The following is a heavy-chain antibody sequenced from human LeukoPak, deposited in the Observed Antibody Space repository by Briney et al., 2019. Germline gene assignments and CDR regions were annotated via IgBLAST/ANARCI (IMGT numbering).Heavy chain of an antibody. D-gene: IGHD6-19*01. CDR2: IKEDGSIQ. J-gene: IGHJ4*02. CDR3: ARDVWTGVAVSDY. Sequence: HPGGSLRLSCVASGFTFSSYWMTWVRQAPGKGVEGLANIKEDGSIQYYLDSVRGRFTISRDNAKTSVYLQLNSLRADDTAVYYCARDVWTGVAVSDYWGQGTLLTVSS. CDR1: GFTFSSYW. V-gene: IGHV3-7*01.